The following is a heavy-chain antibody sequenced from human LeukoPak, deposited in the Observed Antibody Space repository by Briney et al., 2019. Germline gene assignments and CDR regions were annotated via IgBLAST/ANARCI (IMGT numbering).Heavy chain of an antibody. J-gene: IGHJ4*02. D-gene: IGHD6-6*01. V-gene: IGHV3-23*01. Sequence: GGSLRLSCAASGLTFSNYAMTWVRQAPGKGLEWVSTISGSGGSTYYADSVKGRFTIYRDNSKNTLYLQMNSLRAEDTAEYYCAKEGFLIATRPYDCWGQGTLVTVSS. CDR3: AKEGFLIATRPYDC. CDR2: ISGSGGST. CDR1: GLTFSNYA.